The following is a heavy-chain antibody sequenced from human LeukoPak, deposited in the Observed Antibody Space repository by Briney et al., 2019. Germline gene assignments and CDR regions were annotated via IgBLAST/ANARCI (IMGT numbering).Heavy chain of an antibody. CDR2: INTNSGAT. J-gene: IGHJ4*02. CDR3: ARSNWNYDLPGYYFDY. V-gene: IGHV1-2*02. D-gene: IGHD1-7*01. CDR1: GYTFTDYS. Sequence: ASVKVSCKASGYTFTDYSIHWVRQAPGQGLEWMGWINTNSGATNYAQKFQGRVTMTRDTSISTAYMELSKLTSDDTAVFYCARSNWNYDLPGYYFDYWGQGTLVTVSS.